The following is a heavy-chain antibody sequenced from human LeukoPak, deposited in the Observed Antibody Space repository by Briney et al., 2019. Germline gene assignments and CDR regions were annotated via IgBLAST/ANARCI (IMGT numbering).Heavy chain of an antibody. Sequence: PSETLSLTCTVSGGSISSSSYYWGWIRQPPGKGLEWIGSIYYSGSTYYNPSLKSRVTRSVDTSKNQFSLKLSSVTAADTAVYYCAREWELLLGYYYYMDVWGKGTTVTVSS. CDR1: GGSISSSSYY. J-gene: IGHJ6*03. V-gene: IGHV4-39*07. D-gene: IGHD1-26*01. CDR2: IYYSGST. CDR3: AREWELLLGYYYYMDV.